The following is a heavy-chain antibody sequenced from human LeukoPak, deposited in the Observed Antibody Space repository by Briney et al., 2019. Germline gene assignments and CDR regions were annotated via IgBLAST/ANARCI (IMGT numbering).Heavy chain of an antibody. Sequence: GASVKVSCKGSGYSFTNYGISWVRQAPGQGLEWMGWINAFNGDTNHAQKFQGRVTMTTDTSTSTAYMELRSLRSDDTAVYYCARDGSGTWFDPWGQGTLVTVSS. CDR2: INAFNGDT. V-gene: IGHV1-18*01. CDR1: GYSFTNYG. J-gene: IGHJ5*02. D-gene: IGHD3-10*01. CDR3: ARDGSGTWFDP.